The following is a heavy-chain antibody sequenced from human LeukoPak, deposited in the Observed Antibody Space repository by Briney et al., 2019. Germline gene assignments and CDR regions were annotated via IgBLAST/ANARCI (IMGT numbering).Heavy chain of an antibody. CDR3: ARSFGSKNAFDV. Sequence: PSETLSLTCTVSGGSISSSYYYWRWIRQPPGKGLERIGNIYYTRNTNYNPSLKSRVSISLDTSRNQFFLNLSSVTATDTAVYYCARSFGSKNAFDVWGQGTVVTVSS. CDR1: GGSISSSYYY. J-gene: IGHJ3*01. V-gene: IGHV4-61*05. CDR2: IYYTRNT. D-gene: IGHD3-3*01.